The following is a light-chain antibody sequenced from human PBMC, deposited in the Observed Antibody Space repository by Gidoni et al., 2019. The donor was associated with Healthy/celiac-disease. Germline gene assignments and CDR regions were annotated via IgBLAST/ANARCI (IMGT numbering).Light chain of an antibody. CDR1: QSLLHSNGYNY. Sequence: DIVMTQSPLSLPVTPGEPASISCRSSQSLLHSNGYNYLDWYLQKPGQSPQLLIYLGSNRASGVPDRFSSSGSGTDFTLKISRVEAEDVGVYYCMQALQTPLTFXGXTKVEIK. CDR2: LGS. V-gene: IGKV2-28*01. CDR3: MQALQTPLT. J-gene: IGKJ4*01.